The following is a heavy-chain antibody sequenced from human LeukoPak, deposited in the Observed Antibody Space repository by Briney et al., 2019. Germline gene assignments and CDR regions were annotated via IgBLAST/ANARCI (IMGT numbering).Heavy chain of an antibody. V-gene: IGHV3-23*01. CDR1: GFTFSSYA. CDR3: AKDSSLGRIAARSVDY. CDR2: ISGSGGST. Sequence: QSGGPLTLSCAASGFTFSSYAMSWLRQAPGKGLEWVSAISGSGGSTYYVDSVKGRFTISSDNSKNTMYLQMNSLRAEDTAVYYCAKDSSLGRIAARSVDYWGQGTLVTVSS. D-gene: IGHD6-6*01. J-gene: IGHJ4*02.